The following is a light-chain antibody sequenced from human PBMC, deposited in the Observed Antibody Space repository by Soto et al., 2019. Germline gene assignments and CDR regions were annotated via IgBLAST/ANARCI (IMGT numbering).Light chain of an antibody. CDR3: QQYDNLPYT. J-gene: IGKJ2*01. CDR1: HDIRKF. CDR2: DAS. Sequence: DIEMTQSPSSLSASVGDRVTITCQATHDIRKFLNWFQQRPGAAPKLLIYDASNLETGVPSRFAAGGSGTHFTFTITSLQPEDTGTYFCQQYDNLPYTFAQGTKVEI. V-gene: IGKV1-33*01.